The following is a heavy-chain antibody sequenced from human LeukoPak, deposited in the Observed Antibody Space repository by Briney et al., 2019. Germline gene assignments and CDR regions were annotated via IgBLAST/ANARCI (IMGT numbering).Heavy chain of an antibody. CDR1: GFTFSSYG. Sequence: GGSLRLSCATFGFTFSSYGMTWVRQAPGKGLEWVSTISISGGTTYYADSVKGRSSISRDNSKNTVFLQMNSLRVEDTALYYCAKGVPGSGWYSGFDAFDIWGQGTMVTVSS. CDR3: AKGVPGSGWYSGFDAFDI. J-gene: IGHJ3*02. D-gene: IGHD6-19*01. CDR2: ISISGGTT. V-gene: IGHV3-23*01.